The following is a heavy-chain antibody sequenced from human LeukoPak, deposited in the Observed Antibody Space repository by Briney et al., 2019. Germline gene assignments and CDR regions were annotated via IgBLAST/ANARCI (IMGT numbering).Heavy chain of an antibody. CDR1: GGSISSYY. V-gene: IGHV4-59*01. CDR2: IDKRGST. J-gene: IGHJ3*02. CDR3: ARGPQRGYSYGPNDAFDI. D-gene: IGHD5-18*01. Sequence: KPSEPLSLTCTVAGGSISSYYWSWIRQPPGKGLEWTGYIDKRGSTRYDPSLKSRVTISVDSSKHQFSLKLSDVTAAVTAVYYCARGPQRGYSYGPNDAFDIWGQGTMVTVSS.